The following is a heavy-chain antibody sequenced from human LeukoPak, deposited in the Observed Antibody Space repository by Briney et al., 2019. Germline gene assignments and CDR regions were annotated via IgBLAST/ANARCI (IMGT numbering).Heavy chain of an antibody. D-gene: IGHD3-22*01. V-gene: IGHV3-30-3*01. J-gene: IGHJ4*02. CDR2: ISYDGSNK. CDR3: ARDRRITMIVGVFDY. CDR1: GFTFSSYA. Sequence: SGGSLRLSCAASGFTFSSYAMHWVRQAPGKGLEWVAVISYDGSNKYYADSVKGRFTISRDNSKNTLYLQMNSLRAEDTAVYYCARDRRITMIVGVFDYWGQGTLVTVSS.